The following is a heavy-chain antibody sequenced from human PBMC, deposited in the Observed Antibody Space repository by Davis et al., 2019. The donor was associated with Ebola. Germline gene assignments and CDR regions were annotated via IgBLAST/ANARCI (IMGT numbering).Heavy chain of an antibody. Sequence: ASVKVSCKASGITFSSHVITWVRQAPGQGLEWMGWISGYTAHTYVTPSLEGRVTLSTDTSTRTVYMELRSLTSDDTAVYYCARGRRAAACGMDYYYGMDVWGQGTPVTVSS. CDR2: ISGYTAHT. V-gene: IGHV1-18*01. D-gene: IGHD6-25*01. CDR3: ARGRRAAACGMDYYYGMDV. J-gene: IGHJ6*02. CDR1: GITFSSHV.